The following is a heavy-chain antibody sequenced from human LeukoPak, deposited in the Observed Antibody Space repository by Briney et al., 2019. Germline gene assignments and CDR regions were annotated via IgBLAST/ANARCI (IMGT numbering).Heavy chain of an antibody. Sequence: ASVKVSCKASGYTFTSYEINWVRQATGQGLEWMGWMNPNSGNTGYAQKFQGRVTMTRNTSISTAYMVLSSLRSEDTAVYYCARGSPTAMVLNWGQGTLVTVSS. V-gene: IGHV1-8*01. CDR1: GYTFTSYE. CDR2: MNPNSGNT. CDR3: ARGSPTAMVLN. D-gene: IGHD5-18*01. J-gene: IGHJ4*02.